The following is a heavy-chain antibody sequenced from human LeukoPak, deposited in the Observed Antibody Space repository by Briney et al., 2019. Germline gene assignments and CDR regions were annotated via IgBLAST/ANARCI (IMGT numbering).Heavy chain of an antibody. CDR1: GYTLTDYY. Sequence: ASVKVSCKASGYTLTDYYMHWVRQAPGQGLEWMGWISPKNGGTDYAQKFQGRVTMTRDTSVNTAYMELTSLRSDDTAAYFCARPTTVTSGFEYWGQGTLVTVSS. D-gene: IGHD4-17*01. V-gene: IGHV1-2*02. J-gene: IGHJ4*02. CDR3: ARPTTVTSGFEY. CDR2: ISPKNGGT.